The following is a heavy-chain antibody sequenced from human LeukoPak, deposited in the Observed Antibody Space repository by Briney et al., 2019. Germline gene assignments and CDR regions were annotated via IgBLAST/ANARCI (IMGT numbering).Heavy chain of an antibody. Sequence: GGSLRLSCAASGFTFSSYNRHWVRQAPGKGLEWVSSISSSSTHIYYADFLKGRSTISRDNAKNSLYLQVNSLRAEDTSVYYCARSASSSWYGLDVWGQGTTVTVSS. J-gene: IGHJ6*02. CDR3: ARSASSSWYGLDV. CDR2: ISSSSTHI. CDR1: GFTFSSYN. D-gene: IGHD6-13*01. V-gene: IGHV3-21*01.